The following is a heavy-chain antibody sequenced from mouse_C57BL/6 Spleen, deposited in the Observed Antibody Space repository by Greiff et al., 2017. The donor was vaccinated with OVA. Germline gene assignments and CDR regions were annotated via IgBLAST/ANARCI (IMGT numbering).Heavy chain of an antibody. D-gene: IGHD1-1*01. CDR3: AREGITTRYFDV. J-gene: IGHJ1*03. V-gene: IGHV1-52*01. Sequence: VQLQQSGAELVRPGSSVKLSCKASGYTFTSYWMHWVKQRPIQGLEWIGNIDPSDSETHYNQKFEDKATLTVDKSSSTAYMQLSSLTSEDSAVYYCAREGITTRYFDVWGTGTTVTVSS. CDR2: IDPSDSET. CDR1: GYTFTSYW.